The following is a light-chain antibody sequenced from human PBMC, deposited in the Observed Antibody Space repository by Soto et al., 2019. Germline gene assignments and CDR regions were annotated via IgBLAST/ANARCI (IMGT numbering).Light chain of an antibody. CDR3: QSYDTRLSVI. CDR2: GDF. CDR1: SSNIGAHYD. J-gene: IGLJ2*01. V-gene: IGLV1-40*01. Sequence: QSVLTQPPSVSGAPGQRVTISCTGSSSNIGAHYDVHWYQQLPGTAPKLLIYGDFNRPSGVPDRFSGSKSGTSASLAITGLQAEDEADYYCQSYDTRLSVIFGGGTQLTVL.